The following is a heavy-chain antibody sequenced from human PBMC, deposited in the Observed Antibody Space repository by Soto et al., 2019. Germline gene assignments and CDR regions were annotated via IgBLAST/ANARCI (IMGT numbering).Heavy chain of an antibody. CDR2: ISGYNGDT. CDR1: GYTFTRYG. Sequence: QGQLVQSGAEVKKPGASVKVSCKASGYTFTRYGISWVRQAPGQGLEWMGWISGYNGDTNYAQKFQGRVTMTVDTSTTTAFMELTSLTSDDRAVYYCAKNGRPPYYYYGMDVWGQGTTVTVSS. V-gene: IGHV1-18*01. CDR3: AKNGRPPYYYYGMDV. J-gene: IGHJ6*02. D-gene: IGHD2-8*01.